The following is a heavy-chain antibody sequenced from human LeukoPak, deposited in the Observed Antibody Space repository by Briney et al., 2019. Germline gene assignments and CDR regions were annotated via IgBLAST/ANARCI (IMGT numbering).Heavy chain of an antibody. D-gene: IGHD3-10*01. CDR2: INAGNGNT. Sequence: ASVKVSCKTSGYTFSNSGLHWVRQAPGQSLEWMGWINAGNGNTKYSQKFQDRLTITRDTSASTVYMELNSLKSEDTAMYYCARGRGLIGTSRFDPWGQGTLVIASS. J-gene: IGHJ5*02. CDR1: GYTFSNSG. V-gene: IGHV1-3*01. CDR3: ARGRGLIGTSRFDP.